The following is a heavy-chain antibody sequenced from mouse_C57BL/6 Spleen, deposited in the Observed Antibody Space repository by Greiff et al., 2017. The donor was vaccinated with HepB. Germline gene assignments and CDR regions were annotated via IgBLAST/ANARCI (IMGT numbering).Heavy chain of an antibody. J-gene: IGHJ1*03. CDR3: ARTATTVEYYWYFDV. V-gene: IGHV1-55*01. D-gene: IGHD1-1*01. CDR1: GYTFTSYW. CDR2: IYPGSGST. Sequence: QVQLQQPGAELVKPGASVKMSCKASGYTFTSYWITWVKQRPGQGLEWIGDIYPGSGSTNYNEKFKSKATLTVDTSSSTAYMQLSSLTSEDSAVYYCARTATTVEYYWYFDVWGTGTTVTVSS.